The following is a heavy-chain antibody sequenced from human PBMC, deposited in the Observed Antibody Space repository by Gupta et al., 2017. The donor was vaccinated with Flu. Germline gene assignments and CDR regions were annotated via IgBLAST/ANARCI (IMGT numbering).Heavy chain of an antibody. CDR1: GFSLSTYGIS. CDR2: IDGDDDT. J-gene: IGHJ4*02. CDR3: ARATDGGYSYLDY. D-gene: IGHD5-12*01. Sequence: QVTLTESGPALIKPTQTLTLTCSLSGFSLSTYGISMTWIRQPPGKGLVWLGLIDGDDDTYYTSSLKTRLTISKDTSKNQVVLTVTNMGPEDTATYFCARATDGGYSYLDYWGQGILVTVSS. V-gene: IGHV2-70*01.